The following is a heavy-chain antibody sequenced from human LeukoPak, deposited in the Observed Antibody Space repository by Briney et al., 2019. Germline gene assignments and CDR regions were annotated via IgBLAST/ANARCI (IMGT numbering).Heavy chain of an antibody. CDR3: AKDIGWEPTNNWFDP. V-gene: IGHV3-23*01. CDR2: ISGSGGST. D-gene: IGHD1-26*01. J-gene: IGHJ5*02. Sequence: PGGSLRLSCAASGFTFSSYAMSWVRQAPGKGLEWVSAISGSGGSTYYADSVKGRFTISRDNSKNTLYLQMNSLRAEDTALYYCAKDIGWEPTNNWFDPWGQGTLVTVSS. CDR1: GFTFSSYA.